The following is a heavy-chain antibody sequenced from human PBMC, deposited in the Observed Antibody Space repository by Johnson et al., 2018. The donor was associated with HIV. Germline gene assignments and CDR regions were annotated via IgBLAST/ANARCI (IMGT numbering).Heavy chain of an antibody. J-gene: IGHJ3*02. CDR3: AKDKEIGWEVRGNAFDI. Sequence: VQLVESGGGLVQPGSSLRLSCAASGFPFEDYAMHWVRQAPGKGLEWVSGIRWNRGSMGYADSVKGRFTISRDNAKNSLYLQLNSLRAEDPALYYCAKDKEIGWEVRGNAFDIWGQGTMVTVSS. CDR1: GFPFEDYA. D-gene: IGHD1-26*01. V-gene: IGHV3-9*01. CDR2: IRWNRGSM.